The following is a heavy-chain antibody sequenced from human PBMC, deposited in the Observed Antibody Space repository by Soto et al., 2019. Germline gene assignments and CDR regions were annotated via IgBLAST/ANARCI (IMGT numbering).Heavy chain of an antibody. J-gene: IGHJ2*01. CDR3: AREHQRGYSYGLPWYFDL. V-gene: IGHV3-13*01. CDR1: GFTFSSYD. CDR2: IGTAGDT. D-gene: IGHD5-18*01. Sequence: EVQLVESGGGLVQPGGSLRLSCAASGFTFSSYDMHWVRQATGKGLEWVSAIGTAGDTYYPGSVKGRFTISRENAKNSLYLQMNSLRAGDTAVYYCAREHQRGYSYGLPWYFDLWGRGTLVTVSS.